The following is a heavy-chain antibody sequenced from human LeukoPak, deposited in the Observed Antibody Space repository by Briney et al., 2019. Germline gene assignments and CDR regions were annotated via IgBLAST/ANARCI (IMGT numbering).Heavy chain of an antibody. D-gene: IGHD6-6*01. J-gene: IGHJ5*02. CDR1: GFTFSSYA. V-gene: IGHV3-23*01. Sequence: PGGVLRLSCAASGFTFSSYAMSWVRRAPGKGLEWVSAISGSGGSTYYADSVKGRFTISRDNSKNTLYLQMNSLRAEDTAVYYCAKPRREYSSSSSWFDPWGQGTLVTVSS. CDR3: AKPRREYSSSSSWFDP. CDR2: ISGSGGST.